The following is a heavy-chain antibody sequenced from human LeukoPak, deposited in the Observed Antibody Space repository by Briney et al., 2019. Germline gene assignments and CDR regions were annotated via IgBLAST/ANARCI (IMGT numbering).Heavy chain of an antibody. Sequence: PGGSLRLSCAASGFTFSSYSMNWVRQAPGKGLEWVSSISSSSSYIYYADSVKGRFTISRDNAKNSLYLQMNSLRAEDTAVYYCARETYYYDSSGYYSGLPTPDYWGQGTLVTVSS. CDR1: GFTFSSYS. V-gene: IGHV3-21*01. CDR3: ARETYYYDSSGYYSGLPTPDY. J-gene: IGHJ4*02. CDR2: ISSSSSYI. D-gene: IGHD3-22*01.